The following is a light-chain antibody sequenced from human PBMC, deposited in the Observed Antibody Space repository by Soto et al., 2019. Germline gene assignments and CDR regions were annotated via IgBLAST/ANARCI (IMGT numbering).Light chain of an antibody. CDR1: QSISSW. CDR2: DAS. V-gene: IGKV1-5*01. J-gene: IGKJ5*01. Sequence: DIQMNQSPSTLSASVGDRVTITCRASQSISSWLAWYQQKLGKAPKLLIYDASNLETGVPSRFSGSGSGTDFTFTISSLQPEDIATYYCQQYSHLITFGQGTRLEIK. CDR3: QQYSHLIT.